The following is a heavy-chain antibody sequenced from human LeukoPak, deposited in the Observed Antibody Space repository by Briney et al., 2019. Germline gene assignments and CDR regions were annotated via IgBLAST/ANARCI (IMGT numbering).Heavy chain of an antibody. CDR2: IYYSGTT. CDR3: ARGGKWLRIDY. V-gene: IGHV4-59*01. J-gene: IGHJ4*02. Sequence: SETLSLTCTVSGGSISSDYWSWIRQPPGKGLEWIGYIYYSGTTNYNPSLKSRVTISVDPSKNQFPLKLTSVTAADTAVYFWARGGKWLRIDYWGQGTLVTVSS. CDR1: GGSISSDY. D-gene: IGHD5-12*01.